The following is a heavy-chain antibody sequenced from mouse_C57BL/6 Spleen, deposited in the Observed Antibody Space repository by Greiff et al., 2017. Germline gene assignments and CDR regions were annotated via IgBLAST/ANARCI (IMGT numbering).Heavy chain of an antibody. CDR2: INPNNGGT. Sequence: VQLQESGAELVRPGTSVKVSCKASGYAFTNYLIEWVKQRPGQGLEWIGVINPNNGGTIYNPKFQGKATLTVDKSSRTAYMELRSLPSEENAVKYCAREGPYYAMDYWGKGTSVTVSS. CDR3: AREGPYYAMDY. CDR1: GYAFTNYL. J-gene: IGHJ4*01. V-gene: IGHV1-54*01.